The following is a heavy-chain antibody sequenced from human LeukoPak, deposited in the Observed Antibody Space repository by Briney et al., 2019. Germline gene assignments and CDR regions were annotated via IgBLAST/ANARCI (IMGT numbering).Heavy chain of an antibody. CDR2: ISGFGGST. CDR3: ARRSGSSWSSFDY. J-gene: IGHJ4*02. Sequence: PGGSLRLSCAASGFTFNNYAMNWVRQAPGKGLEWVSGISGFGGSTYYAPSVKGRLTTSRDNFGNMLYLHLDSLRVEDTAIYYCARRSGSSWSSFDYWGQGALATVSS. V-gene: IGHV3-23*01. D-gene: IGHD6-13*01. CDR1: GFTFNNYA.